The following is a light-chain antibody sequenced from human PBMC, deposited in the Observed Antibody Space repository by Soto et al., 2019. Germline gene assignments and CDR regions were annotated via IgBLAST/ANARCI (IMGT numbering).Light chain of an antibody. CDR1: SSDFGSYNL. V-gene: IGLV2-23*02. J-gene: IGLJ2*01. CDR3: CSYAASSTLL. CDR2: EVT. Sequence: QSALTQPASVSGSPGQSIAISCTGTSSDFGSYNLVSWYQQHPGKAPELMIYEVTKRPSGVSYRFSRSRSGNTASLTISGLQAEDEADYYCCSYAASSTLLFGGGPKLTVL.